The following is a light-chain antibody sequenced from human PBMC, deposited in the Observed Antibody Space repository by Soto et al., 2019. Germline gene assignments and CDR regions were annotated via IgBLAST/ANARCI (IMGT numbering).Light chain of an antibody. J-gene: IGKJ5*01. CDR1: HSVSSSY. V-gene: IGKV3-20*01. Sequence: EIVLTQSPGTLSLSPGERATLSCRASHSVSSSYLAWYQQKPGQAPRRLIYGASSRATGIPDRFSGSGSGTDFTLTISRLEPEDFTVYSCQQYGSSPPITVGQGTRLDIK. CDR3: QQYGSSPPIT. CDR2: GAS.